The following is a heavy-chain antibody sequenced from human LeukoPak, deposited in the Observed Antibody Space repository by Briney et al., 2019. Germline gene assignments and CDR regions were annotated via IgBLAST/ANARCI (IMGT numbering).Heavy chain of an antibody. Sequence: SESLSLTCAVYGGSFSGYYWSWIRQPPGKGLEWIGEINHSGSTNYNPSLKSRVTISVDTSKNQFSLKLSSVTAADTAVYYCASYGFGIGYWGQGTLVTVSS. D-gene: IGHD3-10*01. V-gene: IGHV4-34*01. J-gene: IGHJ4*02. CDR2: INHSGST. CDR3: ASYGFGIGY. CDR1: GGSFSGYY.